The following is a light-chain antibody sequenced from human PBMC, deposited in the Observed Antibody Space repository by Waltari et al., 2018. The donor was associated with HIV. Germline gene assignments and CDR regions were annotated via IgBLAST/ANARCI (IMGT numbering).Light chain of an antibody. Sequence: QSVLTQAPSASGTPGQKVTISCSGSSSNIGTNTVNWYQQFPGTAPKLLIYSNNHRPSGVPDRFSGAKSGTSASLAISGLRSEDEAEYHCATWDDSLSGPVFGGGTQLTVL. V-gene: IGLV1-44*01. CDR2: SNN. CDR1: SSNIGTNT. CDR3: ATWDDSLSGPV. J-gene: IGLJ2*01.